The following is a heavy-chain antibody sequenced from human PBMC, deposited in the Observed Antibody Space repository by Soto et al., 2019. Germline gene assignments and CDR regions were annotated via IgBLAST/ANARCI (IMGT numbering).Heavy chain of an antibody. J-gene: IGHJ5*02. CDR1: GGSISSSSYY. Sequence: KASETLSLTCTVSGGSISSSSYYWGWIRQPPGKGLEWIGSIYYSGSTYYNPSLKSRVTISVDTSKNQFSPKLSSVTAADTAVYYCARHRSGTPRGWFDPWGQGTLVTVSS. D-gene: IGHD2-15*01. CDR2: IYYSGST. CDR3: ARHRSGTPRGWFDP. V-gene: IGHV4-39*01.